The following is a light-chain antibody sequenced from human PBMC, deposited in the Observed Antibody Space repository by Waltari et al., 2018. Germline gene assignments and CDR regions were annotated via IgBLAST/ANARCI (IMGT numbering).Light chain of an antibody. CDR3: QQYETYPLT. CDR1: QSINSR. J-gene: IGKJ1*01. V-gene: IGKV1-5*03. Sequence: DIQMNQSPSTLSASVGDRVTITCRASQSINSRLAWYQQKPGKAPKVLIYKASTLESGVPSRFSGSESGTEFTLSISSLQPDDFATYYCQQYETYPLTFGQGTKVEI. CDR2: KAS.